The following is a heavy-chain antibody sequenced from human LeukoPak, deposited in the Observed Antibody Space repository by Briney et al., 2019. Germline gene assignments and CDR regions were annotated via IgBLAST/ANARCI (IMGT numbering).Heavy chain of an antibody. CDR3: ARDDSSGPPD. J-gene: IGHJ4*02. D-gene: IGHD3-22*01. Sequence: PSETLSLTCTVSGGSISSGGYYWSWLRQHPGTGLEWIGYIYYSGSTYYNPSLKSRVTISVDTSKNQFSLKLSSVTAADTAVYYCARDDSSGPPDWGQGTLVTVSS. CDR2: IYYSGST. V-gene: IGHV4-31*03. CDR1: GGSISSGGYY.